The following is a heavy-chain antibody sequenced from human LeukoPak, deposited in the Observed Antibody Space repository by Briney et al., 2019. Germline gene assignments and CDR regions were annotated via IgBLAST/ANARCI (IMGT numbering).Heavy chain of an antibody. CDR2: IYYSGST. D-gene: IGHD6-19*01. V-gene: IGHV4-59*01. Sequence: SETLSLTCTVSGGSISSYYWSWIRQPPGKGLEWIGYIYYSGSTNCNPSLKSRVTISVDTSKNQFSLKLSSVTAADTAVYYCARGIAVAPQFDYWGQGTLVTVSS. J-gene: IGHJ4*02. CDR3: ARGIAVAPQFDY. CDR1: GGSISSYY.